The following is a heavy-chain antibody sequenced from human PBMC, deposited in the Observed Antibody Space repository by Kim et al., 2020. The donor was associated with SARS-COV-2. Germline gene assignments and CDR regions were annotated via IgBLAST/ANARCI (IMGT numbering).Heavy chain of an antibody. J-gene: IGHJ4*02. CDR3: ARDHHGLDY. V-gene: IGHV3-11*01. Sequence: YYADSVKGRFTVARDNAKNSLYLHLNSRRAEDTAVYYCARDHHGLDYWGQGTLVTVSS.